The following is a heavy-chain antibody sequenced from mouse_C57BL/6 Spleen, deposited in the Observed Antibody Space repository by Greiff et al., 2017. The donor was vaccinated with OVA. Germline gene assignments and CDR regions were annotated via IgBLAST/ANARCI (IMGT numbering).Heavy chain of an antibody. CDR2: IDPSDSYT. D-gene: IGHD2-4*01. J-gene: IGHJ2*01. CDR3: ASRGAYYDYYFDY. CDR1: GYTFTSYW. V-gene: IGHV1-59*01. Sequence: VQLQQPGAELVRPGTSVKLSCKASGYTFTSYWMHWVKQRPGQGLEWIGVIDPSDSYTNYNQKFKGKATLTVDTSSSTAYMQLSSLTSEDSAVYYCASRGAYYDYYFDYWGQGTTLTVSS.